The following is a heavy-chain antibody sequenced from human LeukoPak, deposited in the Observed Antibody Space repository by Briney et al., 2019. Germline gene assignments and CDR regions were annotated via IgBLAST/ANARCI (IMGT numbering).Heavy chain of an antibody. J-gene: IGHJ3*02. CDR2: IHYSGST. CDR1: GGSISSYY. Sequence: PSDTLSLTCTVSGGSISSYYWSWIRQPPGKGLEWIGYIHYSGSTNYNPSLKSRVTISVDTSKNQFSLKLSSVTAADTAVYYCARAVAGRLDAFDIWGQGTMVTVSS. CDR3: ARAVAGRLDAFDI. D-gene: IGHD6-19*01. V-gene: IGHV4-59*07.